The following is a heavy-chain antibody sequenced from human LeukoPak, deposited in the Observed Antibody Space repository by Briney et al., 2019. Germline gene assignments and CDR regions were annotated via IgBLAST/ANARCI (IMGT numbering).Heavy chain of an antibody. J-gene: IGHJ4*02. CDR3: AKGTVAGARAYYFDY. D-gene: IGHD1-26*01. CDR2: ISDSGGST. V-gene: IGHV3-23*01. CDR1: SFSFSDYS. Sequence: GGSLRLSCAASSFSFSDYSMSWVRQAPGKGLEWVSAISDSGGSTYYADSVKGRFTFSRDNSKNTLYLQMNSLRAEDTAVYYCAKGTVAGARAYYFDYWGQGTLVTVSS.